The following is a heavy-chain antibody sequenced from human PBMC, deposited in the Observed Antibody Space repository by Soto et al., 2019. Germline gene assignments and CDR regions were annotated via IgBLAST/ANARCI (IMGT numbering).Heavy chain of an antibody. Sequence: QVQLQKSGPGLVKPSETLSLTCTVSGGSISSYYWSWIRQPPGKGLEWIGYIYYNGNTNYNPSLKSRVTISVDTSKNQFSLKLSSVTAADTAVYYCARDGYTVTPNYYYGMDVWGQGTTVTVSS. CDR1: GGSISSYY. CDR2: IYYNGNT. J-gene: IGHJ6*02. CDR3: ARDGYTVTPNYYYGMDV. V-gene: IGHV4-59*01. D-gene: IGHD4-4*01.